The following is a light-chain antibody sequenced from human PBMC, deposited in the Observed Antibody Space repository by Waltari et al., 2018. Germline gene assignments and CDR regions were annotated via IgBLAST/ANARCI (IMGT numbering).Light chain of an antibody. J-gene: IGLJ2*01. Sequence: QSALTQPASVSGSPGQSLTISCTGTSSDAGGYNYVSWYQQHPGQAPKLMIYDVSKRPSGVSNRFSGSKSGNTASLTISGLQAEDEADYYCSSYTSSSTLVFGGGTKLTVL. CDR2: DVS. CDR1: SSDAGGYNY. CDR3: SSYTSSSTLV. V-gene: IGLV2-14*01.